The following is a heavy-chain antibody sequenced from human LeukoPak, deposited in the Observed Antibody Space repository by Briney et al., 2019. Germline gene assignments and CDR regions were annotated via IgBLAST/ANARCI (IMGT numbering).Heavy chain of an antibody. CDR3: ARFSIAAARSFLDH. D-gene: IGHD6-13*01. J-gene: IGHJ4*02. Sequence: GGSLRLSCVAYGFTFNTYSMNWVRQAPGKGLEWVSAMDSSSTYIFYGDSVKGRFTISRDNAKNSLFLQMNSLRAEDTAVYYCARFSIAAARSFLDHWGQGALVTVSS. CDR1: GFTFNTYS. CDR2: MDSSSTYI. V-gene: IGHV3-21*01.